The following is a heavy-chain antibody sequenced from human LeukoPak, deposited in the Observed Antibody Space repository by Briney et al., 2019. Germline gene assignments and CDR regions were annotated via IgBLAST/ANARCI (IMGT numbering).Heavy chain of an antibody. CDR2: IKSKSDGRTT. Sequence: KSGGSLRLSCSASGFTFSNAWMTWVRQAPGKGLEWVGRIKSKSDGRTTDFAAPVEGTFTISRDDSKTTLSLQMNSLKSEDTAVYYCTTEGSYYDILTGDYRGYLDSWGQGTLVTVSS. CDR3: TTEGSYYDILTGDYRGYLDS. V-gene: IGHV3-15*01. D-gene: IGHD3-9*01. CDR1: GFTFSNAW. J-gene: IGHJ4*02.